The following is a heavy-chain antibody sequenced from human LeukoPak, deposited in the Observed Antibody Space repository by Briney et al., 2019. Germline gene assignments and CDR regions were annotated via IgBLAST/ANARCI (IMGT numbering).Heavy chain of an antibody. CDR3: ARVPYYDFWSPGAFDI. J-gene: IGHJ3*02. CDR2: IYYSGST. D-gene: IGHD3-3*01. CDR1: GGSISSYY. Sequence: SETLSLTCTVSGGSISSYYWSWIRQPPGRGLEWIGYIYYSGSTNYNPSLKSRVIISVDTSKNQFSLKLSSVTAADTAVYYCARVPYYDFWSPGAFDIWGQGTMVTVSS. V-gene: IGHV4-59*01.